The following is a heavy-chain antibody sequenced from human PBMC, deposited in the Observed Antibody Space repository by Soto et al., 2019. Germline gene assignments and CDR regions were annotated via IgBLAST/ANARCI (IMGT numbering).Heavy chain of an antibody. CDR3: ARVVLLWFGELYGMDV. J-gene: IGHJ6*02. Sequence: QVQLVQSGAEVKKPGASVKVSCKASGYTFTSYDINWVRQATGQGLEWMGWMNPNSGNTGYAQKFQGRVTMTRNTSLRTAYMELSSLRSEDTAVSYCARVVLLWFGELYGMDVWGQGTTVTVSS. D-gene: IGHD3-10*01. CDR1: GYTFTSYD. CDR2: MNPNSGNT. V-gene: IGHV1-8*01.